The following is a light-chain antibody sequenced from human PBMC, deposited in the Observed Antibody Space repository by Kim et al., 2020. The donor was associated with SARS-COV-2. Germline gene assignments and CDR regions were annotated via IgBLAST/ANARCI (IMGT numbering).Light chain of an antibody. Sequence: GQSITISCNGENSDVGRYKFVSWDQQHPGRAPKLLIDDVSRRPSGISDRFSGSKSGNTASLTISGLQTDDEADYYCSSFTSSNTRLFGGGTKVTVL. CDR1: NSDVGRYKF. V-gene: IGLV2-14*03. J-gene: IGLJ2*01. CDR2: DVS. CDR3: SSFTSSNTRL.